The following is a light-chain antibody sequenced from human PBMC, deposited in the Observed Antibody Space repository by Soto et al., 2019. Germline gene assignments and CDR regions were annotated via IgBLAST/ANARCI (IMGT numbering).Light chain of an antibody. CDR1: QDIRGA. V-gene: IGKV1-13*02. CDR2: DVS. J-gene: IGKJ5*01. CDR3: QQFSSHPII. Sequence: AIQLTQSPSSLSASVGDRVTITCRASQDIRGALAWYQQKPGKAPKILIYDVSSLQSGVPSRFSGSSSGTDFALSIGGLQPEDFATYYCQQFSSHPIIFGHGTRLDI.